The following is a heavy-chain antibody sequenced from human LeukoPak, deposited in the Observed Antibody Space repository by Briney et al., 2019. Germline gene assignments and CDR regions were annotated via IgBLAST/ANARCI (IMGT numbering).Heavy chain of an antibody. V-gene: IGHV4-30-4*01. CDR1: GGSISSGDYY. D-gene: IGHD5-18*01. J-gene: IGHJ3*02. CDR3: ARDQRIQDDVFDI. Sequence: PSETLSLTCTVSGGSISSGDYYWSWIRQPPGKGLEWIGYIYYSGSTYYNPSLKSRVTISVDTSKNQFSLKLSSVTAADTAVYYCARDQRIQDDVFDIWGQGTMVTVSS. CDR2: IYYSGST.